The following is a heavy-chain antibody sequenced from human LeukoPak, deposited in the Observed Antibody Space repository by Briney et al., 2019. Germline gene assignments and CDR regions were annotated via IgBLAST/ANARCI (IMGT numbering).Heavy chain of an antibody. D-gene: IGHD2-15*01. CDR2: INPNSGGT. CDR3: ARTLRRHCSGGSCYSPHLDY. CDR1: GYTFTGYY. Sequence: ASVKVFCKASGYTFTGYYMHWVRQAPGQGLEWMGWINPNSGGTNYAQKFQGRVTMTRDTSISTAYMELSSLRSEDTAVYYCARTLRRHCSGGSCYSPHLDYWGQGTLVTVSS. V-gene: IGHV1-2*02. J-gene: IGHJ4*02.